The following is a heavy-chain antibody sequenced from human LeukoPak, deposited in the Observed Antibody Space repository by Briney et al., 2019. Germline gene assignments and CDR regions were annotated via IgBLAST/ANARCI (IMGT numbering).Heavy chain of an antibody. D-gene: IGHD3-10*01. Sequence: PSETLSLTCAVSGDSISSSNWWIWVRQPPGKGLEWIGEIYHSGTTNYNPSLKSRVTISVDTSKNQFSLKLSSVTAADTAVYYCARVASGYYYGSGSRGWFDPWGQGTLVTVSS. J-gene: IGHJ5*02. V-gene: IGHV4-4*02. CDR3: ARVASGYYYGSGSRGWFDP. CDR2: IYHSGTT. CDR1: GDSISSSNW.